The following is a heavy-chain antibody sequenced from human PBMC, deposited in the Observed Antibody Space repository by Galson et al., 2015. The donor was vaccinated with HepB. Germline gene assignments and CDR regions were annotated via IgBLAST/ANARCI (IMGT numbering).Heavy chain of an antibody. D-gene: IGHD3-10*01. J-gene: IGHJ3*02. CDR3: ARASDGSGSYEDAFDI. CDR1: GYTFTSYA. V-gene: IGHV7-4-1*02. Sequence: SVKVSCKASGYTFTSYAMNWVRQAPGQGLEWMGWINTNTGNPTYAQGFTGRFVFSLDTSVSTAYLQISSLKAEDTAVYYCARASDGSGSYEDAFDIWGQGTMVTVSS. CDR2: INTNTGNP.